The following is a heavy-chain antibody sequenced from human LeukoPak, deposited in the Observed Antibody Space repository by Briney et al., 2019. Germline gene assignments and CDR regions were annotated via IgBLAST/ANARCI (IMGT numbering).Heavy chain of an antibody. CDR1: GFTLSSYW. V-gene: IGHV3-74*01. CDR3: ARDRGYTQDY. D-gene: IGHD5-12*01. CDR2: IKSDGSST. J-gene: IGHJ4*02. Sequence: GGPLRLSCPASGFTLSSYWMHWFRQAPGKGLVWVSHIKSDGSSTSYADSVKGRFTISRDNAKNTLYLQMNSLRAEDTAVYYCARDRGYTQDYWGQGTLVTVSS.